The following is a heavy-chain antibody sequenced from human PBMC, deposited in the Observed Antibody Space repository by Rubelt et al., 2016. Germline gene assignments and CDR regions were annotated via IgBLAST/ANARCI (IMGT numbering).Heavy chain of an antibody. CDR1: GFTFSSYG. J-gene: IGHJ3*02. CDR3: ARDRAGSSSWYPVFGAFDI. CDR2: IWYDGSNK. V-gene: IGHV3-33*01. D-gene: IGHD6-13*01. Sequence: QVQLVESGGGVVQPGRSLRLSCAASGFTFSSYGMHWVRQAPGKGLEWVAVIWYDGSNKYYADSVKGRFTISSDNSKSTRFLQMNSLGAEATAVYYWARDRAGSSSWYPVFGAFDIWGQGTMVTVSS.